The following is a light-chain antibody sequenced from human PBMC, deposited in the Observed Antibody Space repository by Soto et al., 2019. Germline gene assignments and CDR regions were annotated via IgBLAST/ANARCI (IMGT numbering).Light chain of an antibody. CDR2: GDN. Sequence: SVLTPPPSASGTPGQRVTISCSGSGSSIGTNTVNWYRQLPGTAPKLLIYGDNQRPSGVPDRFSGSKSGTSASLAISGLQSEDEADYYCAAWDGSLNNVLFGGGTKLTVL. CDR3: AAWDGSLNNVL. V-gene: IGLV1-44*01. CDR1: GSSIGTNT. J-gene: IGLJ2*01.